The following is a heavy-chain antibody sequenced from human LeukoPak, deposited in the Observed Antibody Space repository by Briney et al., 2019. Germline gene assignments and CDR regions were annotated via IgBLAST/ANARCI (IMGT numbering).Heavy chain of an antibody. CDR2: IYPGGSDT. D-gene: IGHD3-9*01. CDR1: GYSFTSYW. V-gene: IGHV5-51*01. CDR3: ARRQTHNYDILTGPFDY. Sequence: GESLKISCKCSGYSFTSYWNCWGRQMRGKGLEWMGIIYPGGSDTRYSPSFQGHVTISADKSISTAYLQWSSLKASDTAMYYCARRQTHNYDILTGPFDYWGQGTLVTVSS. J-gene: IGHJ4*02.